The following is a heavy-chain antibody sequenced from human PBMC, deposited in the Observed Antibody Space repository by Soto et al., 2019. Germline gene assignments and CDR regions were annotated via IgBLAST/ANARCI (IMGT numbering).Heavy chain of an antibody. V-gene: IGHV3-9*01. J-gene: IGHJ4*02. CDR2: ISWNSGSI. CDR3: AKDIGIAVAPPDYFDY. Sequence: GGSLRLSCAASGFTFDDYAMHWVRQAPGKGLEWVSGISWNSGSIGYADSVKGRFTISRDNAKNSLYLQMNSLRAEDTALYYCAKDIGIAVAPPDYFDYWGQGTLVTVSS. D-gene: IGHD6-19*01. CDR1: GFTFDDYA.